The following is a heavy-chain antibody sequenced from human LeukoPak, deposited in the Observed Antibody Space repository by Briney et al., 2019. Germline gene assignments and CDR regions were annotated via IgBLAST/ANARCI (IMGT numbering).Heavy chain of an antibody. J-gene: IGHJ6*04. V-gene: IGHV3-30*18. Sequence: GGSLRLSCAASGFTFSRYGMDWVRQAPGKGLEWVALISYDGSHKYYADSVKGRFTISRDNAKNSLYLQMNSLRAEDTAVYYCAELGITMIGGVWGKGTTVTISS. CDR2: ISYDGSHK. CDR3: AELGITMIGGV. D-gene: IGHD3-10*02. CDR1: GFTFSRYG.